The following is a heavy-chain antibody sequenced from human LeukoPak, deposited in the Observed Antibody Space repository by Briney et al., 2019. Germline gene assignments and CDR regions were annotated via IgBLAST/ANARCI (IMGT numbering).Heavy chain of an antibody. V-gene: IGHV3-30*02. CDR3: AKDLWFGESPTYYFDY. Sequence: GGSLRLSCAASGFTFSSYGMHWVRQAPGKGLEWVAFIRYDGSNKYYADSVKGRFTISRDNSKNTLYLQMNSLRAEDTAVYYCAKDLWFGESPTYYFDYWGQGTLVTVSS. CDR1: GFTFSSYG. D-gene: IGHD3-10*01. J-gene: IGHJ4*02. CDR2: IRYDGSNK.